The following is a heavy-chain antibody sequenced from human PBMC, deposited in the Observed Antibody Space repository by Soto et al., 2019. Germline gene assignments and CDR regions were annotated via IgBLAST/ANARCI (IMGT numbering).Heavy chain of an antibody. CDR1: CGSISSYY. CDR2: IYTSGST. CDR3: ARGLEGYGDYVGKYNWFDP. V-gene: IGHV4-4*07. D-gene: IGHD4-17*01. J-gene: IGHJ5*02. Sequence: PSETLSLTCTVSCGSISSYYWSWIRQPAGKGLEWIGRIYTSGSTNYNPSLKSRVTMSVDTSKNQFSLKLSSVTAADTAVYYCARGLEGYGDYVGKYNWFDPWGQGTLVTVSS.